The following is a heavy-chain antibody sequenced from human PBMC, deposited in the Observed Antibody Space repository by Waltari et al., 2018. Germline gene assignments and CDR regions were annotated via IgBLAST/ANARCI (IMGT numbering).Heavy chain of an antibody. CDR2: IGGSGGPI. CDR1: GFTFSNYA. Sequence: EVYLVESGGGLVQPGGSLRLSCVASGFTFSNYAMTWVRPAPGKGLDWVSVIGGSGGPIFYADSVKGRFTISRDNSRNTVYLQMNNLRVEDTAVYYCAKYWMPTTPYFDFWGQGTLITVSS. D-gene: IGHD1-26*01. V-gene: IGHV3-23*04. J-gene: IGHJ4*02. CDR3: AKYWMPTTPYFDF.